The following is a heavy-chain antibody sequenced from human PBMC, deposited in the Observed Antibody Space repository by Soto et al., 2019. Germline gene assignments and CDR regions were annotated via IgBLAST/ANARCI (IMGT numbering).Heavy chain of an antibody. CDR2: ISSSSSTI. CDR1: GFTFSSYS. V-gene: IGHV3-48*02. CDR3: SRAQYYDYVSALDY. Sequence: EVQLVESGGGLVQPGGSLRLSCAASGFTFSSYSMNWVRQAPGKGLEWVSYISSSSSTIYYADSVKGRFTISRDNAKNSLYLRMNCLRDEDTAVYYCSRAQYYDYVSALDYWGQGTLVTVSS. D-gene: IGHD3-16*01. J-gene: IGHJ4*02.